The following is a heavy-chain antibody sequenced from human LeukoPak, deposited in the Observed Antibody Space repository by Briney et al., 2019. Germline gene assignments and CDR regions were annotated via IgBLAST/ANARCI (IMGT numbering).Heavy chain of an antibody. CDR1: GFTFSSSA. J-gene: IGHJ4*02. D-gene: IGHD6-19*01. V-gene: IGHV3-30-3*01. CDR2: ISYDGSNK. CDR3: ARDRDSSGWYEGFDY. Sequence: GGSLRLSCAASGFTFSSSAMHWVRQAPDKGLERVAVISYDGSNKYYADSVKGRFTTSRDNSKNTLYLQMNSLRADDTAVYYCARDRDSSGWYEGFDYWGQGTLVTVSS.